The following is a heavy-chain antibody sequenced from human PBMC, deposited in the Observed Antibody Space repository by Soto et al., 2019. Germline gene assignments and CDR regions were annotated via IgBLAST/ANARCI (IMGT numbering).Heavy chain of an antibody. CDR1: GYSISSGYY. Sequence: SETLSLTCAVCGYSISSGYYWGWIRQPPGKGLEWIGSIYHSGSTYYNPSLKSRVTISVDTSKNQFSLKLSSVTAADTAVYYCATLSSTYYYGSGADWFDPWGQGALVTVSS. CDR2: IYHSGST. J-gene: IGHJ5*02. CDR3: ATLSSTYYYGSGADWFDP. V-gene: IGHV4-38-2*01. D-gene: IGHD3-10*01.